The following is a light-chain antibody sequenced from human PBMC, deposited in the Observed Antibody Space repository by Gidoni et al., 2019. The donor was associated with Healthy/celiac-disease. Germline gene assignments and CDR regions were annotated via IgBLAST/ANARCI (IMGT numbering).Light chain of an antibody. Sequence: DIQMTKSPSSLSASVGDRVTITCQASQDISNYLNWYQQKPGKAPKLLIYDASNLETGVPSRFSGRGSGTDFTFTISSLQPEDIATYYCQQYDDLLSLTFGGGTKVEIK. V-gene: IGKV1-33*01. CDR2: DAS. J-gene: IGKJ4*01. CDR3: QQYDDLLSLT. CDR1: QDISNY.